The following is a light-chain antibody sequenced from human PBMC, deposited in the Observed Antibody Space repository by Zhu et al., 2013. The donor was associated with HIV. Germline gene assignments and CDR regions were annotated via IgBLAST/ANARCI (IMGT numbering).Light chain of an antibody. CDR2: GAS. Sequence: EIVLTQSPGTLSLSPGDTAILSCRASQSIRSNYLAWYQQKPGQPPRLLMYGASTRATGVPDRFSGSGSGPDFTLTISRLEPEDFAVYHCQYSPSALYTFGQGTMLDVK. CDR3: QYSPSALYT. CDR1: QSIRSNY. J-gene: IGKJ2*01. V-gene: IGKV3-20*01.